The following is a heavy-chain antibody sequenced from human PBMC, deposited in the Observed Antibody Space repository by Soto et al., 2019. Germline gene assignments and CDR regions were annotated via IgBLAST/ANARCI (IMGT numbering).Heavy chain of an antibody. CDR2: INHSGST. Sequence: SETLSLTCAVYGGSFSGYYWSWIRQPPGKGLEWIGEINHSGSTNYNPSLKSRVTISVDTSKNQFSLKLSSVTAADTAVYYCARENGSGSYYFYYYYGMDVWGQGTTVTVSS. CDR1: GGSFSGYY. D-gene: IGHD3-10*01. CDR3: ARENGSGSYYFYYYYGMDV. J-gene: IGHJ6*02. V-gene: IGHV4-34*01.